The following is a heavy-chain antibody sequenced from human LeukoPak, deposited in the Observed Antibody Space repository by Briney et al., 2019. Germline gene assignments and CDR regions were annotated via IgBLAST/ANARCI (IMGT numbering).Heavy chain of an antibody. Sequence: GGSLRLSCAASGFTFSSYWMSWVRQAPGKGLEWVANIKQDGSEKYFVDSVKGRFTISRDNAKNSLYLQMNSLRVEDTAVYYCARDRVTMIRGVRLLDYYYYYMDVWGKGTTVTISS. CDR1: GFTFSSYW. J-gene: IGHJ6*03. CDR2: IKQDGSEK. D-gene: IGHD3-10*01. CDR3: ARDRVTMIRGVRLLDYYYYYMDV. V-gene: IGHV3-7*01.